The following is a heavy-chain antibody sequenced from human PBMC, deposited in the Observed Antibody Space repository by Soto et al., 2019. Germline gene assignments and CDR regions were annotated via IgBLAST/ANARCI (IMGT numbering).Heavy chain of an antibody. V-gene: IGHV3-33*01. Sequence: QVQLVESGGGVVQPGRSLRLSCAASGFTFSSYGMHWVRQAPGKGLEWVAVIWYDGKNEYYADSVKGRFTISRDNSKNTLYLQVNSLRAEDTAVYYCARTNSHWYFDLWGRGTLVTVSS. J-gene: IGHJ2*01. D-gene: IGHD1-1*01. CDR2: IWYDGKNE. CDR3: ARTNSHWYFDL. CDR1: GFTFSSYG.